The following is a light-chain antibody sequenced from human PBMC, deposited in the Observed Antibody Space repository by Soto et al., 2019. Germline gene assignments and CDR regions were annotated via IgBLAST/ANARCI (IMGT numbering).Light chain of an antibody. Sequence: DIQMTQSPSSLSASVGDRVTITCQASQDISNYLNWYQQKPGKAPKLLIYDASNLETGVPSRFSGSGSGTDSTFTISSLQPEDIATYYCQQYDNLPGFTFGPGTKVDIK. J-gene: IGKJ3*01. CDR2: DAS. CDR1: QDISNY. CDR3: QQYDNLPGFT. V-gene: IGKV1-33*01.